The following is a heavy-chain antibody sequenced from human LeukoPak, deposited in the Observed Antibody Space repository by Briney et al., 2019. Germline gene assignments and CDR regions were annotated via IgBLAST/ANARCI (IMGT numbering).Heavy chain of an antibody. D-gene: IGHD3-16*02. CDR2: IYYSGST. Sequence: SETLSLTCTVSSVSVSSGSYYWSWIRQPPGKGLEWIGYIYYSGSTNYNPSLKSRVTISVDTSKNQFSLKLSSVTAADTAVYYCARFFIFALDAFDIWGQGTMVTVSS. J-gene: IGHJ3*02. V-gene: IGHV4-61*01. CDR3: ARFFIFALDAFDI. CDR1: SVSVSSGSYY.